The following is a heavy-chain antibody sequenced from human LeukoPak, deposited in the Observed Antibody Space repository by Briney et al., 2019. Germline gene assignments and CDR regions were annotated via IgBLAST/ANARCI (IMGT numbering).Heavy chain of an antibody. CDR2: IYYNGSI. CDR3: VYYMDV. Sequence: SETLSLTCTVAAGSISSRSYYWGWIRQPPGKGLEWIGSIYYNGSIYYNPSIKSRVTISVDTSKNKFSLKLSSVTAPDTAVVYCVYYMDVWGKGTTVTVSS. V-gene: IGHV4-39*01. J-gene: IGHJ6*03. CDR1: AGSISSRSYY.